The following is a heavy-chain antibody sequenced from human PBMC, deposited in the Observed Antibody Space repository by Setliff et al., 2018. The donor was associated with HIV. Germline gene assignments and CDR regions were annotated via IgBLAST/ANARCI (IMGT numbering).Heavy chain of an antibody. CDR1: GFPFSVHG. J-gene: IGHJ4*03. CDR2: IWYDGGTK. D-gene: IGHD2-21*01. V-gene: IGHV3-33*01. Sequence: GESLKISCEASGFPFSVHGMHWVRQSPGKGLEWLAVIWYDGGTKYYADSLQGRFTISRDDSKNSVYLQMNTLGAEDAAVYYCARGQFRLRPDSLDLWGQGTLVTVSS. CDR3: ARGQFRLRPDSLDL.